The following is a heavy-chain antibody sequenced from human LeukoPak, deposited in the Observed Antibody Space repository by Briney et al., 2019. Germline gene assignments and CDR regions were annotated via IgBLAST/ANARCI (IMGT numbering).Heavy chain of an antibody. V-gene: IGHV4-34*01. CDR3: ARGGYYDILTGYYNVAYFDY. CDR2: INHGEST. Sequence: SETLSLTCAVYGGSFSGYYWSWVRQPPGKGLEWIGEINHGESTNYNPSLKSRVTISVDTSKNQFSLKLSSVTAADTAVYYCARGGYYDILTGYYNVAYFDYWGQGTLVTVTS. D-gene: IGHD3-9*01. CDR1: GGSFSGYY. J-gene: IGHJ4*02.